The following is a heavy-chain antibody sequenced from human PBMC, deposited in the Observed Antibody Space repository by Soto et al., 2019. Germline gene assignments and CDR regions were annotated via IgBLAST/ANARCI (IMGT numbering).Heavy chain of an antibody. V-gene: IGHV4-30-2*01. CDR3: ARGTGYCSGGGCYNYFDP. J-gene: IGHJ5*02. CDR2: IYHSGST. CDR1: GGSISSGGYS. Sequence: SETLSLTCAVSGGSISSGGYSWSWIRQPPGKGLEWIGYIYHSGSTYYNPSLKSRVTISVDKSKNQFSLSLTSVTAADTAVYYCARGTGYCSGGGCYNYFDPWGQGTLVTVSS. D-gene: IGHD2-15*01.